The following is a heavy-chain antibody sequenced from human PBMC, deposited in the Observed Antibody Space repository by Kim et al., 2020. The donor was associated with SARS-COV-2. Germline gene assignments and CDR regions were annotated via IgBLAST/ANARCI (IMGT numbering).Heavy chain of an antibody. CDR1: GFTFSTYS. V-gene: IGHV3-21*01. Sequence: GGSLRLSCAVSGFTFSTYSMNWVRQAPGKGLEWVSSISSSGTYTYYADSVKGRFTVSRDSANNSLYLQMSSLRVDDTAVYYCARDYPDPLFWFGSTPKQKHFDYWGQGALVTVSS. J-gene: IGHJ4*02. CDR3: ARDYPDPLFWFGSTPKQKHFDY. D-gene: IGHD3-10*01. CDR2: ISSSGTYT.